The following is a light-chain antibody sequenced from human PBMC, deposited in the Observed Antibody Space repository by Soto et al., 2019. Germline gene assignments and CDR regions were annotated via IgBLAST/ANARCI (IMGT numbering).Light chain of an antibody. CDR2: AAS. V-gene: IGKV1-9*01. CDR3: QQFSSYPLT. CDR1: QGISSY. Sequence: IQLTQSPSSLSASVGDRVTITCRASQGISSYLAWYQQKPGEAPKLLIYAASTLQSGVPLRFSGGGSGTDFILTISRLEPEDFAVYYCQQFSSYPLTFGGGTKVDIK. J-gene: IGKJ4*01.